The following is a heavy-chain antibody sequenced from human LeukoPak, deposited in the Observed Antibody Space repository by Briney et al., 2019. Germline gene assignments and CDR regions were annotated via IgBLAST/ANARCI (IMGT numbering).Heavy chain of an antibody. Sequence: ASVKVSCKASGYTFTNYDINWVRQATGQGLEWMGWMNPNSGNTGYAQKFQGRVTITRNTSINTAYMELSSLRSEDTAVYYCARAGTRSGDSLDYWGQGTLVTVSS. J-gene: IGHJ4*02. D-gene: IGHD4-17*01. CDR1: GYTFTNYD. V-gene: IGHV1-8*03. CDR3: ARAGTRSGDSLDY. CDR2: MNPNSGNT.